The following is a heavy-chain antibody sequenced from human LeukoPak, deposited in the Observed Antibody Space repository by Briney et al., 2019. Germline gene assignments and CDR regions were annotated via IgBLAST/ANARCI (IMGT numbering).Heavy chain of an antibody. V-gene: IGHV3-13*01. D-gene: IGHD6-13*01. CDR2: IGTAGGT. CDR3: VREQQLANWYFDL. Sequence: GGSLRLSCAASGFTFSNYDMYWVRQTTGKGLEWVSAIGTAGGTYYSGSVKGRFTISREDAKNSLYLHMNSLRAGDTAVYYCVREQQLANWYFDLWGRGTLVTVSS. J-gene: IGHJ2*01. CDR1: GFTFSNYD.